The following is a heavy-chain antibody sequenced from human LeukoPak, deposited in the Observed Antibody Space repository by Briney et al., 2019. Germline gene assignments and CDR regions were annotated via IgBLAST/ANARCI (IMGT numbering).Heavy chain of an antibody. Sequence: SETLSLTCTVSGGSISSYYWSWIRQPAGKGLEWIGRIFTSGSTNHNPSLKSRVTMSVDTSKNQFSLKLSSVTAADTAVYYCASIAAAGPRGAEYFQHWGQGTLVTVSS. V-gene: IGHV4-4*07. CDR3: ASIAAAGPRGAEYFQH. J-gene: IGHJ1*01. CDR1: GGSISSYY. CDR2: IFTSGST. D-gene: IGHD6-13*01.